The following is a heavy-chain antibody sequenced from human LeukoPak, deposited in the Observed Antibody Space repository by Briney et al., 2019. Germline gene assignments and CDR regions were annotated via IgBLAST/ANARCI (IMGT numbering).Heavy chain of an antibody. D-gene: IGHD3-10*01. Sequence: QTSETLSLTCAVYGGSFSGYYWSWIRQPPGKGPEWIGEINHSGRTNYNPSLKSRVPISVDTSKNQFSLKLSSVTGADTGVYYCARAKGGQLSGAVDVWGKGTTVTVSS. CDR2: INHSGRT. J-gene: IGHJ6*04. V-gene: IGHV4-34*01. CDR1: GGSFSGYY. CDR3: ARAKGGQLSGAVDV.